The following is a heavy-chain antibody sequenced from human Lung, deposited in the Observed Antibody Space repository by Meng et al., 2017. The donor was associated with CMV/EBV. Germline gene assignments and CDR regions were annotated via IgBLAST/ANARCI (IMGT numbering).Heavy chain of an antibody. CDR1: GYTFTAYY. CDR2: INPNTGDT. D-gene: IGHD2-21*01. J-gene: IGHJ5*02. Sequence: ASVKVSCKASGYTFTAYYLHWVRQAPGQGLEWMGLINPNTGDTNYAQKFQGRVTMTRDTSISTTYMELSSLTSDDTAVYYCARSIVVVMATPDPWGQGTLVTVSS. V-gene: IGHV1-2*02. CDR3: ARSIVVVMATPDP.